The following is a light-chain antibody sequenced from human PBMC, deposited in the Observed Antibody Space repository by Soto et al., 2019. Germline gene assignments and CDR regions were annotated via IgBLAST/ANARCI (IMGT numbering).Light chain of an antibody. CDR3: QQVNVYPST. Sequence: DIQMTQSPSTLSASVGDRVPITCRASQSISGWLAWYQQKPGTAPKLLIYEASNLESGVPSRFSGSGSGTEFTLTISSLQPGDFATYYCQQVNVYPSTFGGGTKVDI. CDR1: QSISGW. V-gene: IGKV1-5*01. J-gene: IGKJ4*01. CDR2: EAS.